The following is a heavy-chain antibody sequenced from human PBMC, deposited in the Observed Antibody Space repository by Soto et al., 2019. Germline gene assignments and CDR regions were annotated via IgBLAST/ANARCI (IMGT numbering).Heavy chain of an antibody. CDR1: GYSLTSGYY. D-gene: IGHD6-19*01. CDR2: IYHSGDT. CDR3: ARARIVVARNILDY. V-gene: IGHV4-38-2*01. Sequence: SETLSLTCAVSGYSLTSGYYCGWIRQPPGKGLEWIGSIYHSGDTYYNPSLKSRVTISVDTSKNHFSLKLTSVTAADTAVYYCARARIVVARNILDYWGQGKLVTVTS. J-gene: IGHJ4*02.